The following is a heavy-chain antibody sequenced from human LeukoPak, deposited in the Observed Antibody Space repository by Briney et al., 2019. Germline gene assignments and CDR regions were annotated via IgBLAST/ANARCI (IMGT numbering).Heavy chain of an antibody. CDR2: TYYRSKWYN. J-gene: IGHJ4*02. D-gene: IGHD3-22*01. Sequence: SQTLSLTCAISGDSVSSNSAAWNWIRQSPSRGLEWLGRTYYRSKWYNDYAASLKSRITINPDTSKNHFSLQLNSVTPEDTAVYYCAREGPRIGYSDSTGYYYWGQGTLVTVSS. V-gene: IGHV6-1*01. CDR1: GDSVSSNSAA. CDR3: AREGPRIGYSDSTGYYY.